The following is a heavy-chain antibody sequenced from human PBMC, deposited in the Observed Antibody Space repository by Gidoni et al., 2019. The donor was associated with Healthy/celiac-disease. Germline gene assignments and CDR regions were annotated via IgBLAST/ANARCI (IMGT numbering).Heavy chain of an antibody. CDR3: ATGGVTQFDY. CDR1: GGTFSSYT. J-gene: IGHJ4*02. CDR2: IIPILGIA. Sequence: QVQLVQSGAEVKKPGSSVQVSCKASGGTFSSYTSSWVRQAPGQGLEWMGRIIPILGIANYAQKFQGRVTITADKSTSTAYMELSSLRSEDTAVYYCATGGVTQFDYWGQGTLVTVSS. D-gene: IGHD3-16*01. V-gene: IGHV1-69*02.